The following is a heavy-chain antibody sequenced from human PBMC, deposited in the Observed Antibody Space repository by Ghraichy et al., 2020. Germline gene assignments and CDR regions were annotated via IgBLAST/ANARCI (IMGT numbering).Heavy chain of an antibody. Sequence: GGSLRLSCAASGFTFRDHYMSWIRQAPGKGLEWVSLISRRGRDTNYAESVRGRFTISRDDAKSSLYLQLNTLGAEDTAVYYCVREGQALGKSGFDVWGQGTLVTVSS. D-gene: IGHD6-25*01. CDR2: ISRRGRDT. J-gene: IGHJ5*02. CDR3: VREGQALGKSGFDV. CDR1: GFTFRDHY. V-gene: IGHV3-11*06.